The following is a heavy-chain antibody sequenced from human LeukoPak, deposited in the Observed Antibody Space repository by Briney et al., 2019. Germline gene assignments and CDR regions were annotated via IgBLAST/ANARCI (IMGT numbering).Heavy chain of an antibody. CDR1: GGSISSYY. CDR2: IYYSGST. J-gene: IGHJ4*02. Sequence: SETLSLTCTVSGGSISSYYWSWIRQPPGKGLEWIGYIYYSGSTNYNPSLKSRVTISVDTSKNQFSLKLSSVTAADTAVYYCARHDYLASGSYYIVFDYWGQGTLVTVSS. CDR3: ARHDYLASGSYYIVFDY. V-gene: IGHV4-59*08. D-gene: IGHD3-10*01.